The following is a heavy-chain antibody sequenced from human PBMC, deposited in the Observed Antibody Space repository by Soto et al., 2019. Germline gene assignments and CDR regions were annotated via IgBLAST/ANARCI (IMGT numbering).Heavy chain of an antibody. CDR2: INVSSGDT. Sequence: SVKVSCKASGYTFTGYYMHWVRQARGQGLEWMGWINVSSGDTNYAQKFQERVTITRDMSTSTAYMELSSLRSEDTAVYYCAADLEMTTIYDYWGQGTLVTVSS. V-gene: IGHV1-58*02. CDR3: AADLEMTTIYDY. J-gene: IGHJ4*02. CDR1: GYTFTGYY. D-gene: IGHD4-17*01.